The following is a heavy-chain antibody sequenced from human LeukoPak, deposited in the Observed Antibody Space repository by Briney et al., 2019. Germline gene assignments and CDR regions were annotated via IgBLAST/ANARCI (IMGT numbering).Heavy chain of an antibody. CDR2: ITKKTAI. Sequence: PGGSLRLSCAASGFSVTDYYMNWIRQSPGKGLESVSHITKKTAIEYGDSVKGRFTISRDNSNNLLLLQMDSLRPEDTGVYYCASGTYYSGSGPGNWFDPWGHGTLVTVSS. CDR1: GFSVTDYY. D-gene: IGHD3-10*01. J-gene: IGHJ5*02. CDR3: ASGTYYSGSGPGNWFDP. V-gene: IGHV3-69-1*01.